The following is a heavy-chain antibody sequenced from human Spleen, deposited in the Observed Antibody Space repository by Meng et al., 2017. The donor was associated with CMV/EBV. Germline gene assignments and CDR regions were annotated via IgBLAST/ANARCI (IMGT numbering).Heavy chain of an antibody. V-gene: IGHV1-2*02. CDR1: GYTFTGYY. Sequence: ASVKVSCKASGYTFTGYYMHWVRQAPGQGLEWMGWINPNSGGTNYAQKFQGRVTMTRDTSISTAYMELTSLRSDDTAVYYCARDLIGYHYGRFDPWGQGTLVTVSS. J-gene: IGHJ5*02. CDR2: INPNSGGT. CDR3: ARDLIGYHYGRFDP. D-gene: IGHD3-10*01.